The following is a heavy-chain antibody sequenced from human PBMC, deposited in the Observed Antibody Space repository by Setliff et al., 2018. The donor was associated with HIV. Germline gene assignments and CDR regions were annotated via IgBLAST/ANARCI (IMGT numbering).Heavy chain of an antibody. Sequence: PGESLKISCKGSGYSFTSYWVAWVRQMPGKGLEWMGIIYPENSDARYSPSFEGQVTISAEKSISTAYLQWSSLKASDTAIYYCASGPRAFDIWGRGTMVTVS. CDR2: IYPENSDA. V-gene: IGHV5-51*01. CDR3: ASGPRAFDI. J-gene: IGHJ3*02. CDR1: GYSFTSYW.